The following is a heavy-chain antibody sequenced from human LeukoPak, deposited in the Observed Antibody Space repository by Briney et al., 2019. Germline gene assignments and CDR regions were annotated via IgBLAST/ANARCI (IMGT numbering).Heavy chain of an antibody. J-gene: IGHJ4*02. CDR2: INTNTGNP. V-gene: IGHV7-4-1*02. CDR1: GYTFTSYA. Sequence: ASVKVSCKASGYTFTSYAMNWVRQAPGQGLEWRGWINTNTGNPTYAQGFTGRFVFSLYTSVSTAYLQISSLKAEDTAVYYCAREGLWGEGSTIPTVYWGQGTLVTVSS. CDR3: AREGLWGEGSTIPTVY. D-gene: IGHD2-21*01.